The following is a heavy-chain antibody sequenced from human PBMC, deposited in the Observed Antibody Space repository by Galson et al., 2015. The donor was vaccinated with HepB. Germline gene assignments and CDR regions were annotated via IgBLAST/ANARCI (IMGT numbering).Heavy chain of an antibody. Sequence: SLRLSCAASDSTFRNYAMHWVRQAPGKGLEWVAIIWFDGSNKFYADTVKGRFTISRDNSKNTLYLQLNSLRAEDTAVYYCARGQQSPNGAFDIWGPGTLATVSS. CDR3: ARGQQSPNGAFDI. CDR1: DSTFRNYA. J-gene: IGHJ3*02. CDR2: IWFDGSNK. D-gene: IGHD6-13*01. V-gene: IGHV3-33*01.